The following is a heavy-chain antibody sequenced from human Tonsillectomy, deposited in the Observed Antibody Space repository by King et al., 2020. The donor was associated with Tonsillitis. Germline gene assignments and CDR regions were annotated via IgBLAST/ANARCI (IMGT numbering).Heavy chain of an antibody. CDR2: ISYDGSDS. Sequence: VQLVESGGGVVQPGRSLRLSCAAAGFDFSGYAMHWVRQAPGKGLEWVAVISYDGSDSHYGDSVKGRFNISRDNSKETLYLQMSGLRPEDTAVYHCAKDLKRLGLPYYGMDVFWGQGTTVTVSS. CDR1: GFDFSGYA. J-gene: IGHJ6*02. CDR3: AKDLKRLGLPYYGMDV. D-gene: IGHD6-25*01. V-gene: IGHV3-30*18.